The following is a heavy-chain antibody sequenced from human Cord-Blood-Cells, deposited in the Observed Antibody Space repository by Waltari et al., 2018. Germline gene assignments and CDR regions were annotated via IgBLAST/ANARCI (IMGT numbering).Heavy chain of an antibody. V-gene: IGHV3-23*01. J-gene: IGHJ4*02. Sequence: ELQLLESGGGLVQPVGSLRLSCAGSGFTFSSYAMSWVRQAQGKGLEWVSAISGSGGSTYYADSVKGRFTISRDNSKNTLYLQMNSLRAGDTAVYYCAKDRDGLFDYWGQGTLVTVSS. CDR1: GFTFSSYA. CDR2: ISGSGGST. CDR3: AKDRDGLFDY. D-gene: IGHD3-10*01.